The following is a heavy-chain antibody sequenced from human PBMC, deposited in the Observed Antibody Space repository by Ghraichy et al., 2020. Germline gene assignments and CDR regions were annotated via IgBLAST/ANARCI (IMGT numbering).Heavy chain of an antibody. V-gene: IGHV1-2*02. CDR3: ASSDFWSGETDS. CDR2: INPNSSVT. D-gene: IGHD3-3*01. J-gene: IGHJ4*02. CDR1: GYTFTGYY. Sequence: ASVKVSCKASGYTFTGYYLHWVRQAPGQGLEWMGWINPNSSVTNSPQKFQGRVTMTRDTSISTAYMELNRLRSGDTAVYYCASSDFWSGETDSWGQGTLVTVSS.